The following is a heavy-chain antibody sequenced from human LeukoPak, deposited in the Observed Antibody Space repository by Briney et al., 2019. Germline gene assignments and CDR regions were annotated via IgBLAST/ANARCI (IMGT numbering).Heavy chain of an antibody. CDR3: ARARDYYDSSGYYSDY. V-gene: IGHV1-8*01. J-gene: IGHJ4*02. CDR1: GYTFTSYN. CDR2: MNPNSGNT. Sequence: ASVKVSCKASGYTFTSYNINWVRQATGQGLEWMGWMNPNSGNTGYAQKFQGRVTMTRNTSISTAYMELSSLRSEDTAVYYCARARDYYDSSGYYSDYWGQGTLVTVSS. D-gene: IGHD3-22*01.